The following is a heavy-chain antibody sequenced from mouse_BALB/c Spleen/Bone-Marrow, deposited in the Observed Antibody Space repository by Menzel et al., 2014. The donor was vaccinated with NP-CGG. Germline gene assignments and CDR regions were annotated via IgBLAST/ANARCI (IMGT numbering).Heavy chain of an antibody. CDR3: ARELGRGFAN. V-gene: IGHV1-54*01. Sequence: VQLQQSGAELVRPGTSVTESCKASGYAFTNYLIERVKQRPGQGLEWIGVINPGSDGINYNEKFRVKATLTADKSSSIVYMQLSSLTSDDSEVYFCARELGRGFANRGQGTLVTVSA. J-gene: IGHJ3*01. CDR2: INPGSDGI. CDR1: GYAFTNYL. D-gene: IGHD4-1*01.